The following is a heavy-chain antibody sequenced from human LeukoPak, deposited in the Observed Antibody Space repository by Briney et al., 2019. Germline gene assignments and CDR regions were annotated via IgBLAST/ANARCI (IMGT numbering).Heavy chain of an antibody. D-gene: IGHD1-26*01. CDR1: GFTVSSNF. CDR2: IYSGGNT. Sequence: GGSLRLSCAASGFTVSSNFMTWVRQAPGKGLEWVSLIYSGGNTFYSDSVKGRFTISRDNPKNTLFLQINSLRAEDTAIYYCAALYGGSYAYWGQGTLVTVSS. J-gene: IGHJ4*02. V-gene: IGHV3-53*01. CDR3: AALYGGSYAY.